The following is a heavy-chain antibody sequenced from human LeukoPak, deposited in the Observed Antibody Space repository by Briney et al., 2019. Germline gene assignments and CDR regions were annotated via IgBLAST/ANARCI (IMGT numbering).Heavy chain of an antibody. V-gene: IGHV3-7*01. J-gene: IGHJ4*02. Sequence: GGSLRLFCAASGYRFSPYWMSWVRQTPGKGLEWVASISDGGRAAYYGDSVRGRFTISRDNAKNSLYLQVKSLRAEDTAVYYCAREVYDSSTGSFDYWGQGTLVTVSS. CDR3: AREVYDSSTGSFDY. CDR1: GYRFSPYW. D-gene: IGHD3-9*01. CDR2: ISDGGRAA.